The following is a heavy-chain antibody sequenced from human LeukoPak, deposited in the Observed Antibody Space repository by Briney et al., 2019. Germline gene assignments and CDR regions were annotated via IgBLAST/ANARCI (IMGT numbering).Heavy chain of an antibody. CDR2: SGTRSGTK. CDR3: FVQMTYGELSDPDF. V-gene: IGHV3-21*01. CDR1: GFTLSSLA. J-gene: IGHJ4*02. D-gene: IGHD3-16*02. Sequence: GGSLRLSCAASGFTLSSLAMHWVRQAPGKGLEWVSSSGTRSGTKYYADSVMGRFTISRDSAMNSVSLQIKSLRAEDTAVYYCFVQMTYGELSDPDFRGQGTLVTASS.